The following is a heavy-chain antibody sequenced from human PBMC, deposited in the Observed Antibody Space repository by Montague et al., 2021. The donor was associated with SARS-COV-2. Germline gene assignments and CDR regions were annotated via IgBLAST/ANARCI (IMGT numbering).Heavy chain of an antibody. Sequence: SETLSLTCTVSGCSISSYYWSWIRQPPGKGLEWIGYIYYSGSTNYNPSLKSRVTISVDTSKNQFSLKLSSVTAADTAVYYCARVGFGYCSGGSCYRAFDYWGQGTLVTVSS. CDR3: ARVGFGYCSGGSCYRAFDY. CDR1: GCSISSYY. J-gene: IGHJ4*02. D-gene: IGHD2-15*01. V-gene: IGHV4-59*01. CDR2: IYYSGST.